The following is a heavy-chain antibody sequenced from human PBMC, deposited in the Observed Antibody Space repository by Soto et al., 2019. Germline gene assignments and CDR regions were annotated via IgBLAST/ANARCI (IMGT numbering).Heavy chain of an antibody. Sequence: PGGSLRLSCAASGFTFGSYWMHWVRQAPGKGLMWVSRISSDGANRNYADSVKGRFTISRDNAKNTLYLQMTSLTVEDTAVYFCVRSRSGLFDYWGQGTLVTVSS. V-gene: IGHV3-74*01. CDR3: VRSRSGLFDY. D-gene: IGHD3-3*01. CDR2: ISSDGANR. CDR1: GFTFGSYW. J-gene: IGHJ4*02.